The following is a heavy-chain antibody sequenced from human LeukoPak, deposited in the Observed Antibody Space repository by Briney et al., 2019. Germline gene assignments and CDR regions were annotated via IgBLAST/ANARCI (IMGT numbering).Heavy chain of an antibody. D-gene: IGHD6-6*01. J-gene: IGHJ3*02. V-gene: IGHV3-66*01. CDR3: ASYRYGSSFAFDI. CDR1: GFTVSTNY. Sequence: WGSLTLSCGASGFTVSTNYMSWVRQAPGKGLEWVSIIYSGGSTYYADSVKGRFTISRDNSKNTLYLQMNSLRAEDTAVYYCASYRYGSSFAFDIWGERPIHTVSS. CDR2: IYSGGST.